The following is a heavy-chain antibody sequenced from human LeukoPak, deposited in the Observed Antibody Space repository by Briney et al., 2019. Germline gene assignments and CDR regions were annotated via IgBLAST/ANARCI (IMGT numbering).Heavy chain of an antibody. V-gene: IGHV1-24*01. D-gene: IGHD3-22*01. CDR3: ATGSPSQHSSGYYEEVLY. CDR2: FDPEDGET. Sequence: ASVKVSCTVSGYTLTELSMHWVRQAPGKGLEWMGGFDPEDGETIYAQKFQGRVTMTEDTSTDTAYMEPSSLRSEDTAVYYCATGSPSQHSSGYYEEVLYWGQGTLVTVSS. J-gene: IGHJ4*02. CDR1: GYTLTELS.